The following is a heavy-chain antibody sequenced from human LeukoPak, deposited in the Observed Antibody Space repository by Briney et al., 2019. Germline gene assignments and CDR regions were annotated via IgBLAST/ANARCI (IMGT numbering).Heavy chain of an antibody. CDR1: GGSVSSGSYY. CDR3: ARKVAATPFDY. CDR2: IYYSGST. D-gene: IGHD2-15*01. Sequence: SETLSLTCTVSGGSVSSGSYYWSWIRQPPGKGLEWIGYIYYSGSTNYNPSLKSRVTISADTSKNQFSLKLSSVTAADTAVYYCARKVAATPFDYWGQGTLVTVSS. J-gene: IGHJ4*02. V-gene: IGHV4-61*01.